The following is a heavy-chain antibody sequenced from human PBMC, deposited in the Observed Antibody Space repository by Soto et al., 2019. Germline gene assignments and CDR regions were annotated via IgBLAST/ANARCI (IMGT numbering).Heavy chain of an antibody. V-gene: IGHV3-11*01. Sequence: VGSLRLSCAASGFTFSDYYMSWIRHSPGEGLEWVSYISSSGSTMYYADSVKGRFTISRDNAKNSLYLQMNSLRAEETAVYYCGREADYAGHIVVKTAAKGTLDVWGQGTTVTVSS. J-gene: IGHJ6*02. CDR2: ISSSGSTM. CDR3: GREADYAGHIVVKTAAKGTLDV. CDR1: GFTFSDYY. D-gene: IGHD2-2*01.